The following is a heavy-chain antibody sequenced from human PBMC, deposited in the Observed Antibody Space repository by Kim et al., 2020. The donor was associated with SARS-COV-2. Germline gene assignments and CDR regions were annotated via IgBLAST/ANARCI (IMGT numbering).Heavy chain of an antibody. D-gene: IGHD2-15*01. CDR1: GFTFSSYA. V-gene: IGHV3-23*01. J-gene: IGHJ6*02. CDR3: AKTGGGEVVVAASYYGMDV. Sequence: GGSLRLSCAASGFTFSSYAMSWVRQAPGKGLEWVSVISGRGGSTYYADSVKGRFPISRDNSKNTLYLQMNSLRAEDTAVYYCAKTGGGEVVVAASYYGMDVWGQGTTHAVSS. CDR2: ISGRGGST.